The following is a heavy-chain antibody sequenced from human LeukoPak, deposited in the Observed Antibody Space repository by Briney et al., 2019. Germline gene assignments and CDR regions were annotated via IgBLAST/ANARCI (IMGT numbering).Heavy chain of an antibody. J-gene: IGHJ4*02. D-gene: IGHD5-18*01. CDR1: GGSISSYY. Sequence: SETLSLTCTVSGGSISSYYWSWIRQPPGKGLEWIGSIYYSGSTYYNPSLKSRVTVSVDTSKNQFSLKLSSVTAADTAVYYCARHGYSYGYVGLIDYWGQGTLVTVSS. CDR3: ARHGYSYGYVGLIDY. V-gene: IGHV4-59*05. CDR2: IYYSGST.